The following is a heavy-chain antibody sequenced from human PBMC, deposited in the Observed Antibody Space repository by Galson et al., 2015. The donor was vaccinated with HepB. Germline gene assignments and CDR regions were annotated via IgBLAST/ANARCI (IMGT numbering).Heavy chain of an antibody. D-gene: IGHD3-22*01. CDR3: ARVRYYYDSSGYMDV. J-gene: IGHJ6*03. V-gene: IGHV1-69*05. CDR2: IIPIFGTA. Sequence: SVKVSCKASGGTFSSYAISWVRQAPGQGLEWMGGIIPIFGTANYAQKLQGRVTMTTDTSTSTAYMELRSLRSDDTAVYYCARVRYYYDSSGYMDVWGKGTTVTVPS. CDR1: GGTFSSYA.